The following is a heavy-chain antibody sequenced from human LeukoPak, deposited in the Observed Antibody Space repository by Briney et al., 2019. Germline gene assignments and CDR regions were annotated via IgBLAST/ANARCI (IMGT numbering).Heavy chain of an antibody. CDR1: GGSFSGYY. V-gene: IGHV4-59*01. J-gene: IGHJ4*02. D-gene: IGHD1-1*01. Sequence: SETLSLTCAVYGGSFSGYYWSWIRQPPGKGLEWIGYIYYSGSTNYNPSLKSRVTISVDTSKNQFSLKLSSVTAADTAVYYCARGRYNWNDVLYYFDYWGQGTLVTVSS. CDR2: IYYSGST. CDR3: ARGRYNWNDVLYYFDY.